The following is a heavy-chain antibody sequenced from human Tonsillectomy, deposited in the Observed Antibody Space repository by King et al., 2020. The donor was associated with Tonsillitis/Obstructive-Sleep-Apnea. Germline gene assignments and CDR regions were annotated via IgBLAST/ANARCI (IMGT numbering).Heavy chain of an antibody. Sequence: QLVQSGAEVKKPGASVKVSCKTSGYTFINYGISWVRQAPGQGLEWMGWISAYNGITKYAQNLQGRVTMTTDTSTSTAYMELRSLRSDDTAVYYCARVISCFDPWGQGTLVTVSS. J-gene: IGHJ5*02. CDR2: ISAYNGIT. V-gene: IGHV1-18*01. D-gene: IGHD2/OR15-2a*01. CDR3: ARVISCFDP. CDR1: GYTFINYG.